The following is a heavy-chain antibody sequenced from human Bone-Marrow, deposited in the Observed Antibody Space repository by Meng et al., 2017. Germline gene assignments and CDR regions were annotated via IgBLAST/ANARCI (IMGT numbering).Heavy chain of an antibody. CDR1: GYTLSRYA. J-gene: IGHJ4*02. CDR3: TRDGYSDCSRTSCFDF. V-gene: IGHV7-4-1*02. Sequence: QVQLVQSGSELRKPGASVKVSCKAYGYTLSRYAINWLRQAPGQGLEWMGWISTNNGNPTYAQGFTGRFVFSLDTSVSTAYLQISTLKADDTAVYYCTRDGYSDCSRTSCFDFWGQGTLVTVSS. D-gene: IGHD2-2*01. CDR2: ISTNNGNP.